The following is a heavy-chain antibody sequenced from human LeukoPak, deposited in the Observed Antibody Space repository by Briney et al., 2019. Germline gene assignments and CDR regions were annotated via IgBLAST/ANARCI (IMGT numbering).Heavy chain of an antibody. CDR1: DGSVSSSFYS. D-gene: IGHD5-12*01. J-gene: IGHJ4*01. CDR2: MYYSGSA. Sequence: PSETLSLTCNVSDGSVSSSFYSCGWIRQPPGKGLEWIGSMYYSGSAHYNLSLKSRVTMSVDTSKNQFSLKLSSVTAADTAIYFCASATTYSIDDWGQGTLVTVSS. V-gene: IGHV4-39*01. CDR3: ASATTYSIDD.